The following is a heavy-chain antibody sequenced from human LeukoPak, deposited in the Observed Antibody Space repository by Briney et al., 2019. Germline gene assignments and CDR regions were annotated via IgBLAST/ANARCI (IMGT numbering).Heavy chain of an antibody. CDR3: ARAPVARGSYRYYDMDV. CDR1: GFTFSSYA. Sequence: SGGSLRLSCAASGFTFSSYAMHWVRQAPGKGLEWVAVISYDGSNKYYADSVKGRFTISRDNSKNTLYLQMNSLRAEDTAVYYCARAPVARGSYRYYDMDVWGQGTTVTVSS. D-gene: IGHD1-26*01. V-gene: IGHV3-30-3*01. J-gene: IGHJ6*02. CDR2: ISYDGSNK.